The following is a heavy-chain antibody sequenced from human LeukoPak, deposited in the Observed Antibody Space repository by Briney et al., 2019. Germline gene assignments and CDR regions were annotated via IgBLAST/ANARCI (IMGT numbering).Heavy chain of an antibody. CDR2: IWYDGSNK. CDR3: ASNYGASVSPFDY. J-gene: IGHJ4*02. Sequence: GRSLRLSCAAPGFTFSSYGMHWVRQAPGKGLEWVAVIWYDGSNKYYADSVKGRFTISRDNSKNTLYLQMNSLRAEDTAVYYCASNYGASVSPFDYWGQGTLVTVSS. D-gene: IGHD4-17*01. CDR1: GFTFSSYG. V-gene: IGHV3-33*01.